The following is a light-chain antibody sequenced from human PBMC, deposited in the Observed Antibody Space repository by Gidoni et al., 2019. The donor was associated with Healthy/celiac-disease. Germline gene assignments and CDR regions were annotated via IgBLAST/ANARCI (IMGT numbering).Light chain of an antibody. V-gene: IGKV1-39*01. CDR2: AAS. J-gene: IGKJ1*01. CDR1: QSISSY. CDR3: QQSYSTPQK. Sequence: DIQMTQPPSSLSASVGDRVTITCRASQSISSYLVWYQQKPGKAPRLLIYAASSLQSGIPSRFSGSGSGTDFTLTISSLQPEDFATYYCQQSYSTPQKFGQGTKVEIK.